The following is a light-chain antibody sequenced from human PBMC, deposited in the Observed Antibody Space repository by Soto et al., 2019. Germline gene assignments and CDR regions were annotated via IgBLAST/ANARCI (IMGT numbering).Light chain of an antibody. Sequence: IHMTQSPSSLSASVGDRVTITCRASQRITTYLNWYQQKPGKAPKLLISTAATLQGGVPSRFSGSGSGTDFTLTITTLQPEEFATYFCQQSYSTPYTFGQGTKLEIK. J-gene: IGKJ2*01. CDR2: TAA. CDR1: QRITTY. V-gene: IGKV1-39*01. CDR3: QQSYSTPYT.